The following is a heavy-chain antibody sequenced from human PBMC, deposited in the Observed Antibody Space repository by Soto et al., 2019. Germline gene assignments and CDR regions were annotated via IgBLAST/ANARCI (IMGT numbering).Heavy chain of an antibody. Sequence: GGSLRLSCAASGFTFSSYAMSWVRQAPGKGLEWVSAISGGGGRTYYADSVKGRFTISRDNSKNTLYLQMNSLRAEDTAVYYCAKDIRSWPLNWFDPWGQGTLVTVSS. CDR3: AKDIRSWPLNWFDP. D-gene: IGHD3-16*01. J-gene: IGHJ5*02. CDR2: ISGGGGRT. V-gene: IGHV3-23*01. CDR1: GFTFSSYA.